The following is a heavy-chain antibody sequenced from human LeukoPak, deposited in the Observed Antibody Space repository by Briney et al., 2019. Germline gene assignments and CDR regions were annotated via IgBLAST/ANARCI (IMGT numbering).Heavy chain of an antibody. D-gene: IGHD2-21*02. V-gene: IGHV3-72*01. CDR2: IRNKANKYIT. CDR1: GFSFRDYY. CDR3: ARVTARSIDY. Sequence: GGSLRLSCGAYGFSFRDYYMDWVRQSPGKGLEWVGRIRNKANKYITDYAASVEGRFTISRDDSKNSLSLQMRSLKTGDTAVYYCARVTARSIDYWGQGTLVTVSS. J-gene: IGHJ4*02.